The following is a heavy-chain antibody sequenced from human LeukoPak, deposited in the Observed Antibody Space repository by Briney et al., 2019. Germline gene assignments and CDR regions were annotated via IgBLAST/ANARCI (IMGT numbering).Heavy chain of an antibody. V-gene: IGHV3-74*01. J-gene: IGHJ4*02. CDR1: GFTFSGHW. D-gene: IGHD5-24*01. CDR2: TNSDGSST. Sequence: GGSLRLSCAASGFTFSGHWMFWVRQAPGKGLVWVSSTNSDGSSTGYTDSVKGRFTVSRDNAKNTLYLQMNSLRVEDTAVYYCARARWYSSDYWGQGTLVTVSS. CDR3: ARARWYSSDY.